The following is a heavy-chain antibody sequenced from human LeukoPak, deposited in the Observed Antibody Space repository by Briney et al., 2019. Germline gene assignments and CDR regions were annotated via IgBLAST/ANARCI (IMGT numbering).Heavy chain of an antibody. Sequence: GGSLRLSCAASGFTFSSCGMHWVRQAPGKGLEWVAVISYDGSTQYYADSVKGRFTISRDNSKNTLYLQMNSLRVEDTAVYYCAKDAAAAGNWLDPWGQGTLVTVSS. CDR3: AKDAAAAGNWLDP. J-gene: IGHJ5*02. CDR2: ISYDGSTQ. CDR1: GFTFSSCG. V-gene: IGHV3-30*18. D-gene: IGHD6-25*01.